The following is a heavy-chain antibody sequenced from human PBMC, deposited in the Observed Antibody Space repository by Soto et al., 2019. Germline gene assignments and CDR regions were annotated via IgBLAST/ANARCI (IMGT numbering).Heavy chain of an antibody. CDR3: ARVVGSSGDFLAY. CDR2: IYYSGST. CDR1: AGSISSGDYY. V-gene: IGHV4-30-4*01. J-gene: IGHJ4*02. Sequence: SETLSLTCTVSAGSISSGDYYWSWIRQPPGKGLEWIGYIYYSGSTYYNPSLKSRVTISVDTSKNQFSLKLSSVTAADTAVYYCARVVGSSGDFLAYWGQGTPVPVSS. D-gene: IGHD2-21*02.